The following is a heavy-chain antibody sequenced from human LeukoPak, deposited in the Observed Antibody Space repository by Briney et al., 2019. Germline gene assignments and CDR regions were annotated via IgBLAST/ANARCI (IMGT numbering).Heavy chain of an antibody. J-gene: IGHJ4*02. CDR3: ARDDPTDTEAFFDY. V-gene: IGHV3-66*01. CDR2: VYSDDIT. CDR1: GFTVSTNY. Sequence: PGGSLRLSCAASGFTVSTNYMSWVRQAPGKGLEWVSVVYSDDITHYADSVKGRFTISRDNSKNTVYLQMNSLRAEDTAVYYCARDDPTDTEAFFDYWGQGTLVTVSS. D-gene: IGHD3-3*02.